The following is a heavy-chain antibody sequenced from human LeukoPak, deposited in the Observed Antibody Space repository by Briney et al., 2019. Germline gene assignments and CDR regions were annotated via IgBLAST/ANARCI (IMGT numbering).Heavy chain of an antibody. CDR1: GFTFSSYA. J-gene: IGHJ1*01. Sequence: GGSLRLSCAASGFTFSSYAMSWVRQAPGKGLEWVSAISGSGGSTYYADSVKGRFTISRDNSKNTLYLQMNSLRAEDTAVYYCATKRGDKTGTTFLAEYFQHWGQGTLVTVSS. CDR2: ISGSGGST. CDR3: ATKRGDKTGTTFLAEYFQH. V-gene: IGHV3-23*01. D-gene: IGHD1-7*01.